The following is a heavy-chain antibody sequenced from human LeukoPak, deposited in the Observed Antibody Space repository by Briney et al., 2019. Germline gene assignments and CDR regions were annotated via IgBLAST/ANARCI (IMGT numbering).Heavy chain of an antibody. CDR3: GRVILTYRRGFYYYYMDV. CDR2: INHVEST. CDR1: GGSFSGYY. Sequence: SSETLSLTCAVYGGSFSGYYWSWSRQPPGKGLERIGEINHVESTNYNPSLKSRLTTSVDTSKNQFSLNPTSVPAADTAVYYCGRVILTYRRGFYYYYMDVWGKGTTVIVSS. D-gene: IGHD1-26*01. J-gene: IGHJ6*03. V-gene: IGHV4-34*01.